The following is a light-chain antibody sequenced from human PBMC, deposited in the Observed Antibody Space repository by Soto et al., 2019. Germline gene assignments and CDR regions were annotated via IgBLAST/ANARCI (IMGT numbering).Light chain of an antibody. V-gene: IGKV3-15*01. J-gene: IGKJ1*01. Sequence: EIVMTQSPATLSVSPGERATLSCRASQSVSSYLAWYQQKPGQAPRLLIYGASTRATGIPARFSGSGSGTEFTLTISSLQSEDFAVYYCQQYNNLPPWKFRKGTKGDI. CDR3: QQYNNLPPWK. CDR1: QSVSSY. CDR2: GAS.